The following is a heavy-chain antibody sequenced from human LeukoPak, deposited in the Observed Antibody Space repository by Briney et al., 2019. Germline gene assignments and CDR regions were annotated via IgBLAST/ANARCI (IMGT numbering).Heavy chain of an antibody. J-gene: IGHJ2*01. V-gene: IGHV3-23*01. Sequence: GGSLRLSCAASELTFRSYVMNWVRQAPGKGLEWVSGLSSGYADSVKGRFTISSDNSRNTLYLQMNSLGAEDTAVHYCATSRRTFWYFDLWGRGTLVTVS. CDR1: ELTFRSYV. CDR2: LSSG. CDR3: ATSRRTFWYFDL.